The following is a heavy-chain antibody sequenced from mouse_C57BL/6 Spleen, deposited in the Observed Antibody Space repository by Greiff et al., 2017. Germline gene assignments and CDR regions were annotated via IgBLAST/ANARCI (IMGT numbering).Heavy chain of an antibody. J-gene: IGHJ2*01. Sequence: QVQLQQPGAELVKPGASVKLSCKASGYTFTSYWMQWVKQRPGQGLEWIGEIDPSDSYTNYNQKFKGKATLTVDTSSSTAYMQLSSLTSEDSAVYYCARIPPFDDWGQGTTLTVSS. V-gene: IGHV1-50*01. CDR1: GYTFTSYW. CDR3: ARIPPFDD. CDR2: IDPSDSYT.